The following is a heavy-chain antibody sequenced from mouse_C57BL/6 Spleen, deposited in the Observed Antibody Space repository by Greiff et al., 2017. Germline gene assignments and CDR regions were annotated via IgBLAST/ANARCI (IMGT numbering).Heavy chain of an antibody. J-gene: IGHJ1*03. CDR1: GYTFTSYW. CDR2: IDPSDSET. CDR3: AREDDGYYVWYFDV. V-gene: IGHV1-52*01. Sequence: LKQPGAELVRPGSSVKLSCEASGYTFTSYWMHWVKQRPIQGLEWIGNIDPSDSETHYNQKFKDKATLTVDKSSSTAYMQPSSLTSEDSAVYYCAREDDGYYVWYFDVWGTGTTVTVSS. D-gene: IGHD2-3*01.